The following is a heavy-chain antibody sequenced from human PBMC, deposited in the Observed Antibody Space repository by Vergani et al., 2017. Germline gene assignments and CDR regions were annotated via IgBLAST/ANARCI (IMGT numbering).Heavy chain of an antibody. CDR2: INPSGGST. Sequence: QVQLVQSGAEVKKPGASVKASCKASGYTFTSYYMHWVRQAPGQGLEWMGIINPSGGSTSYAQKFQGRVTMTRDTSTSTVYMELSSLRSEDTAVYYCARDAAVGYFDYWGQGTLVTVSS. CDR1: GYTFTSYY. J-gene: IGHJ4*02. V-gene: IGHV1-46*01. CDR3: ARDAAVGYFDY. D-gene: IGHD1-26*01.